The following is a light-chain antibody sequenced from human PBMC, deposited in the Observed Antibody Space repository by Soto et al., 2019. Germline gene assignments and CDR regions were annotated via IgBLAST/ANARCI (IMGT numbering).Light chain of an antibody. CDR2: LGS. CDR1: QSLLHSNGYNY. CDR3: MQALQTGGT. V-gene: IGKV2-28*01. Sequence: DIVMTQSPLSLPVTPGETASISCRSSQSLLHSNGYNYLDWYLQKPGQSPQLLIYLGSNRASGVPDRFSGSGSGTDFTLKISRVEAEDVGVYYCMQALQTGGTYGQGTKLEIK. J-gene: IGKJ2*01.